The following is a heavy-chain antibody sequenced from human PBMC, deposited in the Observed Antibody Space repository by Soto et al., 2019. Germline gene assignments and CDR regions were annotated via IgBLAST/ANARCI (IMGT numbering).Heavy chain of an antibody. CDR1: GGSVGSGSYY. D-gene: IGHD6-19*01. J-gene: IGHJ6*02. CDR3: AAGFGARGWDRSRTSYYYYGMDF. Sequence: SETLSLTCTVSGGSVGSGSYYWSWIRQPPGKGLGWIGYIYYSGSTNYNPSLKSRVTISVDTSKNQFSLKLSSVTAADTAVFYYAAGFGARGWDRSRTSYYYYGMDFWGQGNTVTVSS. CDR2: IYYSGST. V-gene: IGHV4-61*01.